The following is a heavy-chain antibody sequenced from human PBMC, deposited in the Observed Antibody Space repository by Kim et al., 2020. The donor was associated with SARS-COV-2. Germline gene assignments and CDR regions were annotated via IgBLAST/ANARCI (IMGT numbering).Heavy chain of an antibody. D-gene: IGHD5-12*01. V-gene: IGHV4-34*01. CDR3: ARALYSGYERGAFDI. J-gene: IGHJ3*02. CDR2: INHSGST. Sequence: SETLSLTCAVYGGSFSGYYWSWIRQPPGKGLEWIGEINHSGSTNYNPSLKSRVTISVDTSKNQFSLKLSSVTAADTAVYYCARALYSGYERGAFDIWGQG. CDR1: GGSFSGYY.